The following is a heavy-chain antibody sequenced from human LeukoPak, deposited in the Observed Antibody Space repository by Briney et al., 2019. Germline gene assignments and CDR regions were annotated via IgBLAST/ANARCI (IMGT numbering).Heavy chain of an antibody. CDR1: GGSISSYY. J-gene: IGHJ6*03. CDR3: ARYTADFWSGYYYYYMDV. Sequence: SETLSLTCTVSGGSISSYYWSWIRQPPGKRLEWIGYIYYSGSTNYNPSLKSRVTISVDTSKNQFSLKLSSVTAADTAVYYCARYTADFWSGYYYYYMDVWGKGTTVTVSS. D-gene: IGHD3-3*01. V-gene: IGHV4-59*01. CDR2: IYYSGST.